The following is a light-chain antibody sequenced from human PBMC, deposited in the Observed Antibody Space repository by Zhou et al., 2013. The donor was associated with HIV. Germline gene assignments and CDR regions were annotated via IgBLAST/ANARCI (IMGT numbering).Light chain of an antibody. CDR2: AAS. CDR3: QKYNNAPLT. V-gene: IGKV1-27*01. Sequence: DIQMTQSPSSLSASVGDSVTVTCRASQGISNYLAWYQQKPGRVPKLLIYAASTLLSGVPSRFSGSGSGTDFTLTISSLQPEDAATYFCQKYNNAPLTFGGGTKVEIK. J-gene: IGKJ4*01. CDR1: QGISNY.